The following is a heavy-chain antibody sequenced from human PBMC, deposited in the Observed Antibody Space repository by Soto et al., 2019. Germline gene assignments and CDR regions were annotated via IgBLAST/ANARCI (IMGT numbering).Heavy chain of an antibody. V-gene: IGHV4-59*08. CDR3: ARRVEYDFWSPYYYYFMDV. Sequence: SETLSLTCSVSGGSVSSYYWSWIRQPPGKGLEWIGYIYSSGSTNYNPSLKSRVTISVDTSKNQFSLKLSSVTAADTAVYYCARRVEYDFWSPYYYYFMDVWGKGTTVTVSS. CDR2: IYSSGST. D-gene: IGHD3-3*01. CDR1: GGSVSSYY. J-gene: IGHJ6*03.